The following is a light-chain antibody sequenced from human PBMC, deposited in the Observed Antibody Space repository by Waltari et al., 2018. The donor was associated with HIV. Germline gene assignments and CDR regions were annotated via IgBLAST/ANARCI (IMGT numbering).Light chain of an antibody. J-gene: IGLJ3*02. CDR2: EVY. CDR3: SSYSTRNFLM. V-gene: IGLV2-14*03. Sequence: QSALTQPASVSVSPGQSITISCSGPPSAIAPLNSVSWYQQHPGNVPKLIFFEVYYRPAGLSDRFSASKSGNTASLTISDLQPEDEADYFCSSYSTRNFLMFGGGTKLTVL. CDR1: PSAIAPLNS.